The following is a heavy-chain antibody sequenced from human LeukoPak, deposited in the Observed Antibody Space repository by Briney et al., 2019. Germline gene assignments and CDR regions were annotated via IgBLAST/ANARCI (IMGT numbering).Heavy chain of an antibody. D-gene: IGHD3-10*01. V-gene: IGHV4-61*01. J-gene: IGHJ5*02. CDR1: GGSVSSGSYY. CDR2: IYYSGST. CDR3: ARDEAVRGEGWFDP. Sequence: SETLSLTCTVSGGSVSSGSYYWSWIRQPPGKGLEWIGYIYYSGSTNYNPSLKSRVTISVDTSKNQFSLKLSSVTAADTAVYYCARDEAVRGEGWFDPWGQGTLVIVSS.